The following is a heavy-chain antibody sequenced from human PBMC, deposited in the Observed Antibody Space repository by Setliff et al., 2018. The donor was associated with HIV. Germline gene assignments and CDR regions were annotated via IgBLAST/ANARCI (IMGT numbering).Heavy chain of an antibody. CDR2: IKVGSGNT. CDR3: ARDGCSGQSCYLYNWFDP. CDR1: GYTFTSYY. V-gene: IGHV1-3*01. D-gene: IGHD2-15*01. J-gene: IGHJ5*02. Sequence: ASVKVSCKASGYTFTSYYMHWVRQAPGQGLEWMGWIKVGSGNTQYSKEFQGRVTITRDTSATTAYMELSSLTSEDTAVYYCARDGCSGQSCYLYNWFDPWGQGTLVTVSS.